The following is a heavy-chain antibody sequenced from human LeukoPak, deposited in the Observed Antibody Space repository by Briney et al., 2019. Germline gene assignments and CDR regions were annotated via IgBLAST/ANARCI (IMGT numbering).Heavy chain of an antibody. D-gene: IGHD3-10*01. CDR1: GFTFSSYE. CDR2: ISSSGSTI. CDR3: AKFMDGITVIRSRYMDV. V-gene: IGHV3-48*03. Sequence: GGSLRLSCAASGFTFSSYEMNWVRQAPGKGLEWVSYISSSGSTIYYADSVKGRFTISRDNSKNTLYLQMNSLRAEDTAVYYCAKFMDGITVIRSRYMDVWGKGTTVTISS. J-gene: IGHJ6*03.